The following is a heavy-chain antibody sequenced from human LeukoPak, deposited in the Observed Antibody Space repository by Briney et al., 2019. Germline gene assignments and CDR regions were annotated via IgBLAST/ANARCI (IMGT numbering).Heavy chain of an antibody. Sequence: ASVKVSCKASGYTFTSYYMHWMRQAPGQGREWMGIINPSGGSTSYAQKFQGRVTMTRDTSTSTVYMELSSLSSEDKAVYYCARESWGVTTYYFDYWGQGTLVTVSS. J-gene: IGHJ4*02. V-gene: IGHV1-46*01. CDR3: ARESWGVTTYYFDY. D-gene: IGHD1-1*01. CDR1: GYTFTSYY. CDR2: INPSGGST.